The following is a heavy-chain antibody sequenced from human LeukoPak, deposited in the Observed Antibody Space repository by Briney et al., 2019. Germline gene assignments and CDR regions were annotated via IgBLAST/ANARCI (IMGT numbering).Heavy chain of an antibody. V-gene: IGHV4-59*01. J-gene: IGHJ5*02. D-gene: IGHD1-26*01. CDR1: GGSISTYY. CDR3: ARGGNYWPQWWFDP. CDR2: IYYTGST. Sequence: SETLSLTCSVSGGSISTYYWSWIRQPPGKGLEWSGYIYYTGSTSYNPSLKSRVTMSLDASKNQFSLELNSVTPADTAVYYCARGGNYWPQWWFDPWGRGTLVSVSS.